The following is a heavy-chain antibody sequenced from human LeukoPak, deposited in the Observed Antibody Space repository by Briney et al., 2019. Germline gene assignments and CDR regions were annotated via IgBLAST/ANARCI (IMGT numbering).Heavy chain of an antibody. J-gene: IGHJ3*02. V-gene: IGHV3-23*01. Sequence: HPGGSLRLSCAASGFTFSSYAMSWVRPAPGKGLEWVSVIDTSGGSTYYADSVKGRFTISRDNSKNTLYLQMNSLRAEDTAVYYCAKDNYLWFGEFDAFDIWGQGTMVTVSS. CDR2: IDTSGGST. CDR1: GFTFSSYA. D-gene: IGHD3-10*01. CDR3: AKDNYLWFGEFDAFDI.